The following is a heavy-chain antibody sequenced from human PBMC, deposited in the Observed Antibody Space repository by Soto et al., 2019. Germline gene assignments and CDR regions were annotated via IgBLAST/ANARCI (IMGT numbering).Heavy chain of an antibody. CDR2: ISTDNSDT. V-gene: IGHV1-18*01. CDR1: GYTFTNYD. CDR3: ARDQSLSRQAAPDY. Sequence: QVHLVQSGAEVKKPGASVKVSCKASGYTFTNYDISWMRQAPGQGLEWMGWISTDNSDTNYAQKFQGRITMTIDTXXSNAYLEMRSLRSDDTAVYYCARDQSLSRQAAPDYWGQGTLVTVSS. J-gene: IGHJ4*02.